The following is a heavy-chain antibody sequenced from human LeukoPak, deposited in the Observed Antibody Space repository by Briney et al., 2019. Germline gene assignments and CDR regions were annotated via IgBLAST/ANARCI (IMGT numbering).Heavy chain of an antibody. CDR2: TYYGSKWYN. CDR3: ARDRYCSSTSCYNYFDY. J-gene: IGHJ4*02. Sequence: KPSQTLSLTCAISGDSVSSNSAAWNWIRQSPSRGLEWLGRTYYGSKWYNDYAVSVKSRITINPDTSKNQFSLQLNSVTPEDTAVYYCARDRYCSSTSCYNYFDYWGQGTLVTVSS. CDR1: GDSVSSNSAA. V-gene: IGHV6-1*01. D-gene: IGHD2-2*02.